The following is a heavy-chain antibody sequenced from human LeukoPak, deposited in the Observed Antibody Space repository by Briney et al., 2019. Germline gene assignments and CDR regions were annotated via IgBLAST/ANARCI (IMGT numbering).Heavy chain of an antibody. J-gene: IGHJ4*02. CDR3: AKDRVGGYSFGSPADY. Sequence: GGSLRLSCAASGFTFSSYGMHWVSQAPGKGLEWLAFIRYDGSNKYYADSVKGRFTISRDSSKNTLYLQMNSLRAEDTALYYCAKDRVGGYSFGSPADYWGQGTLVTVSS. CDR2: IRYDGSNK. V-gene: IGHV3-30*02. D-gene: IGHD5-18*01. CDR1: GFTFSSYG.